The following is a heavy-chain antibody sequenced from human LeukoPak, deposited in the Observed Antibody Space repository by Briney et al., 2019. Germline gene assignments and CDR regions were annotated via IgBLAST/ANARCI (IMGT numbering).Heavy chain of an antibody. V-gene: IGHV3-23*01. CDR3: AKSRLPYDSSGYYSFDC. CDR2: MSGSGG. Sequence: GGSLRLSCAAAGFTFTTYDMSWVRQAPGKGLEWVSSMSGSGGNYADSVKGRFTISRDNSKNTLYLQMNSLRAEDTAVYYCAKSRLPYDSSGYYSFDCWGQGTLVTVSS. J-gene: IGHJ4*02. CDR1: GFTFTTYD. D-gene: IGHD3-22*01.